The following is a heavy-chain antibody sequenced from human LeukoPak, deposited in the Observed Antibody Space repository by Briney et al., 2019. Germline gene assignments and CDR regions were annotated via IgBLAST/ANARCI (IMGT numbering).Heavy chain of an antibody. Sequence: PGGSLRLSCAASGFTFSSYSMKWVRQAPGKGLEWVSAISGSGGSTYYADSVKGRFTISRDNSKNTLYLQMNSLRAEDTAVYYCAKRTRRWESTSLYFDYWGQGTLVTVSS. V-gene: IGHV3-23*01. J-gene: IGHJ4*02. D-gene: IGHD1-26*01. CDR1: GFTFSSYS. CDR3: AKRTRRWESTSLYFDY. CDR2: ISGSGGST.